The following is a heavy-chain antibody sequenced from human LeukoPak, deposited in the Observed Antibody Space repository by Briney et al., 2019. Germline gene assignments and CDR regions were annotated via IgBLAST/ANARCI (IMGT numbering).Heavy chain of an antibody. V-gene: IGHV4-4*07. CDR2: IYTSGST. J-gene: IGHJ4*02. D-gene: IGHD1-1*01. CDR1: GGSISSYY. Sequence: PSETLSLTCTVSGGSISSYYWSWIRQPAGKGLEWIGRIYTSGSTNYNPSLESRVTISVDTSKNQFSLSVRSVTAADSAVYYCARDRDLENFDYWGQGTLVTVSS. CDR3: ARDRDLENFDY.